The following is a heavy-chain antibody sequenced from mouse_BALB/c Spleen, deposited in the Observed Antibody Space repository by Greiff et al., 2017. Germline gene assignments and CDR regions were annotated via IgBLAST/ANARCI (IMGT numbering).Heavy chain of an antibody. CDR1: GYTFTDYN. V-gene: IGHV1S29*02. CDR3: ADGYYSYAMDY. CDR2: IYPYNGGT. D-gene: IGHD2-3*01. Sequence: EVQLVESGPELVKPGASVKISCKASGYTFTDYNMHWVKQSHGKSLEWIGYIYPYNGGTGYNQKFKSKATLTVDNSSSTAYMELRSLTSEDSAVYYCADGYYSYAMDYWGQGTSVTVSS. J-gene: IGHJ4*01.